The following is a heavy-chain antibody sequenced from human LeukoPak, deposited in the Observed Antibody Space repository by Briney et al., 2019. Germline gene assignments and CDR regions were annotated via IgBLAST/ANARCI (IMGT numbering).Heavy chain of an antibody. CDR3: AAYFDY. J-gene: IGHJ4*02. CDR2: ISGSGGDT. Sequence: PGGSLRLSXAASGFTFSTYAMNWVRQAPGKGLEWVSGISGSGGDTYYADSVKGRLTISRDNSKTTLYLEMNSLRAEDTAVYYCAAYFDYWGQGTLVTVSS. CDR1: GFTFSTYA. V-gene: IGHV3-23*01.